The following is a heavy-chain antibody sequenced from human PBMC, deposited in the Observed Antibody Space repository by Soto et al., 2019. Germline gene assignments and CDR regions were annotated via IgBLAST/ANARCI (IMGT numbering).Heavy chain of an antibody. CDR3: AKDRSPDHSLCYYYMDV. CDR1: GCTFSSYA. V-gene: IGHV3-23*01. Sequence: GGSLRLSCAAAGCTFSSYAMSWVRQAPGKGLEWVSAISGSGGSTYYADSVKGRFTISRDNSKNTLYLQMNSLRAEDTAVYYCAKDRSPDHSLCYYYMDVWGKGTTVTVSS. D-gene: IGHD1-26*01. CDR2: ISGSGGST. J-gene: IGHJ6*03.